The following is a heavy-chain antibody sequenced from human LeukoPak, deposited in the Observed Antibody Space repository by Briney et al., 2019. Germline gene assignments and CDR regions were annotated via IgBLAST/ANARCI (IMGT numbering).Heavy chain of an antibody. CDR1: GFTFSSYD. V-gene: IGHV3-13*01. J-gene: IGHJ4*02. D-gene: IGHD3-22*01. Sequence: GGSLRLPCAASGFTFSSYDMHWVRQATGKGLEWVSAIGTAGDTYYPGSVKGRFTISRENAKNSLYLQMNSLRAGDTAVYYCARGSYYYDSSGYYYFDYWGQGTLVTVSS. CDR3: ARGSYYYDSSGYYYFDY. CDR2: IGTAGDT.